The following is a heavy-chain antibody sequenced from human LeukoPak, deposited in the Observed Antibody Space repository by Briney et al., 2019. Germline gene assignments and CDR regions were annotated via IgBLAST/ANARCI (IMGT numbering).Heavy chain of an antibody. CDR2: INSDGSST. CDR1: GFTFSSYW. J-gene: IGHJ4*02. CDR3: ARDNTMIAKGFDY. Sequence: GGSLRLSCAASGFTFSSYWMHWVRQAPGKGLVWVSRINSDGSSTGYADSVKGRFTISRDNAKNTLYLQMNSLRAEDTAVYYCARDNTMIAKGFDYWGQGTLVTVSS. V-gene: IGHV3-74*01. D-gene: IGHD3-22*01.